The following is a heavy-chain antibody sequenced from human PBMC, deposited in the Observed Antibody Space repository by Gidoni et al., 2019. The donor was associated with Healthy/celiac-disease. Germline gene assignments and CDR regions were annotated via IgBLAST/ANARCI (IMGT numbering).Heavy chain of an antibody. CDR3: ASPYGSGTRRWFDP. V-gene: IGHV4-34*01. CDR2: INHSGST. J-gene: IGHJ5*02. Sequence: QVQLQQWGAGRLKPSETLSLTCAVYGGSFSGYYWSWIRQPPGKGLEWIGEINHSGSTNYNPSLKSRVTISVDTSKNQFSLKLSSVTAADTAVYYCASPYGSGTRRWFDPWGQGTLVTVSS. CDR1: GGSFSGYY. D-gene: IGHD3-10*01.